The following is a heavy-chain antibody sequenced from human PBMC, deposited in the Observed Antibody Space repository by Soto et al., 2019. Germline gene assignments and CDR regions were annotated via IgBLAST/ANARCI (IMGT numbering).Heavy chain of an antibody. CDR2: IYPGDSDT. CDR1: GYSFTTYW. J-gene: IGHJ3*02. CDR3: ARAPGFQNIVDQGLVFAI. V-gene: IGHV5-51*01. D-gene: IGHD5-12*01. Sequence: LGESLKISCKGSGYSFTTYWIAWVRQTPGKGLEWMGIIYPGDSDTRYSPSFQGQVTISADKSISTAYLQWSSLKASDTAMYYCARAPGFQNIVDQGLVFAICRRGTIVTGS.